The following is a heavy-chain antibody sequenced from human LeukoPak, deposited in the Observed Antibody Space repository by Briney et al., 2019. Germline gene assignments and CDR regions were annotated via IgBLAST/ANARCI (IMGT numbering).Heavy chain of an antibody. CDR2: IYYSGST. Sequence: SETLSLTCTASGGSISSYYWSWIRQPPGKGLEWIGYIYYSGSTNYNPSLKSRVTISVDTSKNQFSLKLSSVTAADTAVYYCARGTVAGRRGDFQHWGQGTLVTVSS. CDR3: ARGTVAGRRGDFQH. J-gene: IGHJ1*01. V-gene: IGHV4-59*12. CDR1: GGSISSYY. D-gene: IGHD6-19*01.